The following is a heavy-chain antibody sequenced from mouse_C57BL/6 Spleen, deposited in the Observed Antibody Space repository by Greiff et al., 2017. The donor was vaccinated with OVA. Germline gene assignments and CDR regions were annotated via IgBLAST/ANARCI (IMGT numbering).Heavy chain of an antibody. V-gene: IGHV1-82*01. CDR2: IHPNSGST. J-gene: IGHJ2*01. D-gene: IGHD3-2*02. Sequence: LQESGPELVKPGASVKISCKASGYAFSSSWMNWVKQRPGKGLEWIGMIHPNSGSTNYNEKFKSKATLTVDKSSSTAYMQLSSLTSEDSAVYYCARESSGYGYWGQGTTLTVSS. CDR3: ARESSGYGY. CDR1: GYAFSSSW.